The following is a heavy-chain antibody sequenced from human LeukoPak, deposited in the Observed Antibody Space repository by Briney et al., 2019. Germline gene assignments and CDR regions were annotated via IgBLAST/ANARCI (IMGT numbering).Heavy chain of an antibody. D-gene: IGHD7-27*01. CDR3: ARVRTVESYYYYYYMDV. Sequence: SVKVSCKASGGTFSSYAISWVRQAPGQGLEWMGGIIPIFGTANYAQKSQGRVTITADESTSTAYMELSSLRSEDTAVYYCARVRTVESYYYYYYMDVWGKGTTVTVSS. CDR2: IIPIFGTA. CDR1: GGTFSSYA. V-gene: IGHV1-69*13. J-gene: IGHJ6*03.